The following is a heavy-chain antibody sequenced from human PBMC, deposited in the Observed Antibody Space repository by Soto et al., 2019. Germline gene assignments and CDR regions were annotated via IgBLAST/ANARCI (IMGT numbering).Heavy chain of an antibody. D-gene: IGHD3-22*01. CDR2: ISGYNGNT. V-gene: IGHV1-18*04. Sequence: QVQLVESGAEVKKHGASVKVSCKASGYTFTDYGISWVRQAPGQGLEWMGWISGYNGNTKYAQKFQGRVTMTTDTPTNTAYMELRSLRSDDTAVYYCARDREYYYDSSGNYYYHYGLDVWGQGTTVTVS. J-gene: IGHJ6*02. CDR3: ARDREYYYDSSGNYYYHYGLDV. CDR1: GYTFTDYG.